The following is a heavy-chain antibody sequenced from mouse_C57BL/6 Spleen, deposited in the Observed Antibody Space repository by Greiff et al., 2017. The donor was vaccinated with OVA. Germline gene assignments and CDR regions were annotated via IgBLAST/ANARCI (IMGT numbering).Heavy chain of an antibody. V-gene: IGHV5-16*01. CDR3: ARDRAGTGAMDY. CDR2: INYDGSST. CDR1: GFTFSDYY. Sequence: EVKVVESEGGLVQPGSSMKLSCTASGFTFSDYYMAWVRQVPEKGLEWVANINYDGSSTYYLDSLKSRFIISRDNEKNILYLQMSSLKSEDTATYYCARDRAGTGAMDYWGQGTSVTVSS. J-gene: IGHJ4*01. D-gene: IGHD3-1*01.